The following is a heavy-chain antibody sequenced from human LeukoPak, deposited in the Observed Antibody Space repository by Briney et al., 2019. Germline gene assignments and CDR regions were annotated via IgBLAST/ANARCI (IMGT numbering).Heavy chain of an antibody. J-gene: IGHJ3*02. V-gene: IGHV4-31*03. Sequence: SETLSLTCTVSGGSISSGGYSWSWLRQHPGTGLEWIGYIYYSGSTYYNPSLKSRVTISEDTSKNQFSLKLSSVTAADTAVYYCARDDVDYGAFDIWGQGTMVTVSS. CDR3: ARDDVDYGAFDI. CDR1: GGSISSGGYS. CDR2: IYYSGST. D-gene: IGHD4-17*01.